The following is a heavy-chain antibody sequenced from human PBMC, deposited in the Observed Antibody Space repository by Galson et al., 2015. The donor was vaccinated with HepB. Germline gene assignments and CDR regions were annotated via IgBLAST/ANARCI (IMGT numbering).Heavy chain of an antibody. J-gene: IGHJ4*02. D-gene: IGHD3-22*01. Sequence: SLRLSCAASGFTFSSYAMSWVRQAPGKGLEWVSAISGSGGSTYYADSVKGRFTISRDNSKNTLYLQMNSLRAEDTAVYYCAKAVTMIVVVIKSLDYWGQGTLVTVSS. CDR1: GFTFSSYA. CDR2: ISGSGGST. V-gene: IGHV3-23*01. CDR3: AKAVTMIVVVIKSLDY.